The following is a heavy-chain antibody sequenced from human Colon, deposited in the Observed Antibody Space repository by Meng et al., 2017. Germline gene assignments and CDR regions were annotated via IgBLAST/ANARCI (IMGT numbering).Heavy chain of an antibody. D-gene: IGHD1-14*01. J-gene: IGHJ4*02. CDR1: GYSFTSYW. V-gene: IGHV5-51*01. Sequence: KVSCKGSGYSFTSYWIGWVRQMPGKGLEWIALINPVNSDTRYGPSFQGQVAISVDTSINTAHLQLTTLKASDTALYYCAIRPAITGAPFQYWGQGTRVTVSS. CDR2: INPVNSDT. CDR3: AIRPAITGAPFQY.